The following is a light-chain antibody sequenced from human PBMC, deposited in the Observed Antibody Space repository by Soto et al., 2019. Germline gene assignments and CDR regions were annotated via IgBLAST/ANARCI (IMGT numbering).Light chain of an antibody. Sequence: QPVLTQSPSASGSLGASVKLTCTLSSGHSSYAIAWHQQQPEKGPRYLMKLNSDGSHSKGDGIPDRFSGSSSGAERYLTISSLQSEDEADYYCQTWGTGIQVFGGGTKLTVL. V-gene: IGLV4-69*01. J-gene: IGLJ3*02. CDR3: QTWGTGIQV. CDR1: SGHSSYA. CDR2: LNSDGSH.